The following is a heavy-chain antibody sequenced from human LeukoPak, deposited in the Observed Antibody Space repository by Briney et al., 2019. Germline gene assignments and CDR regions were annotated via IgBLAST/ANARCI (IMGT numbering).Heavy chain of an antibody. CDR1: GFTFSSYE. V-gene: IGHV3-48*03. J-gene: IGHJ4*02. Sequence: GGSLRLSCAASGFTFSSYEMNWVRQAPGKGLEWVSYISSSGSTIYYADSVKGRFTISRDNTKNSLYLQMNSLRPEDSALYYCARGRGGATEPHFDYWGQGTLVTVSS. D-gene: IGHD1-26*01. CDR3: ARGRGGATEPHFDY. CDR2: ISSSGSTI.